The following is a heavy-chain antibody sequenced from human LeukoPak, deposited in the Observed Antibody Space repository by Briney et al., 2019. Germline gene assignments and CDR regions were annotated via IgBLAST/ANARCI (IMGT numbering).Heavy chain of an antibody. D-gene: IGHD3-22*01. CDR2: INHSGST. J-gene: IGHJ4*02. V-gene: IGHV4-34*01. CDR1: GGSFSGYY. Sequence: SETLSLTCAVYGGSFSGYYWSWIRQPPGKGLEWIGEINHSGSTNYNPSLKSRVTISVDTSKNQFSLKLSSVTAADTAVYYCARAVGDYYDSSGPYYFDYWGQGTLVTVSS. CDR3: ARAVGDYYDSSGPYYFDY.